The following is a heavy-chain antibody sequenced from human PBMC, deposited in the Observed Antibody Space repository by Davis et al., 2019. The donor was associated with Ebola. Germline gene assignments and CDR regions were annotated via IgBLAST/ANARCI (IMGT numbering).Heavy chain of an antibody. D-gene: IGHD3-10*01. CDR3: ARSRVTMVRGNNWFDP. J-gene: IGHJ5*02. CDR2: INHSGST. CDR1: GGSISGYY. Sequence: SETLSLTCTVSGGSISGYYWSWIRQPPGKGLEWIGEINHSGSTNYNPSLKSRVTISVDTSKNQFSLKLSSVTAADTAVYYCARSRVTMVRGNNWFDPWGQGTLVTVSS. V-gene: IGHV4-34*01.